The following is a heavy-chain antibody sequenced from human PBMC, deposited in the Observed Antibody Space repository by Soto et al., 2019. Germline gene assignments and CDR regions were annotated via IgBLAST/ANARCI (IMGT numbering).Heavy chain of an antibody. D-gene: IGHD3-16*01. CDR2: ISGSGGRS. CDR3: AKAYFVWSSEQPYYFDY. J-gene: IGHJ4*01. Sequence: SGGSLRLSCAASGFTFSNYAMTWVRQGPGKGLEWVSGISGSGGRSYYADSVKGRFTISRDNSKSTLYLQMNSLRAEDTAVYYCAKAYFVWSSEQPYYFDYWGHGTLVTVSS. CDR1: GFTFSNYA. V-gene: IGHV3-23*01.